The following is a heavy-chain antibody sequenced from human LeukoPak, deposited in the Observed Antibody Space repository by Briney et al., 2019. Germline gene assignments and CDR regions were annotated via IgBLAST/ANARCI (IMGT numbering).Heavy chain of an antibody. V-gene: IGHV3-21*04. D-gene: IGHD4-11*01. CDR1: GFTFSTYS. CDR3: ARGIRQYAKSYFDY. Sequence: GGSLRLSCAASGFTFSTYSMNWVRQAPGKGLEWVSSISSSSTYIYYADSVKGRFTISRDNAKNSLYLQMNSLRAEDTAVYYCARGIRQYAKSYFDYWGQGTLVTVSS. J-gene: IGHJ4*02. CDR2: ISSSSTYI.